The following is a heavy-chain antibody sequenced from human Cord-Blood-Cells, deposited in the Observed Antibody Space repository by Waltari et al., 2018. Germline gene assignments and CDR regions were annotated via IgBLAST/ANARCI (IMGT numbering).Heavy chain of an antibody. D-gene: IGHD6-13*01. CDR2: INHSGST. J-gene: IGHJ5*02. Sequence: QVQLQQWGAGLWKTSETLSLTCAVYGGSFSGYYWSWIRQPPGKGLEWIGEINHSGSTNYNPSLKSRVTISVDTSKNQFSLKLSSVTAADTAVYYCARVPDSSSWYHWFDPWGQGTLVTVSS. CDR1: GGSFSGYY. V-gene: IGHV4-34*01. CDR3: ARVPDSSSWYHWFDP.